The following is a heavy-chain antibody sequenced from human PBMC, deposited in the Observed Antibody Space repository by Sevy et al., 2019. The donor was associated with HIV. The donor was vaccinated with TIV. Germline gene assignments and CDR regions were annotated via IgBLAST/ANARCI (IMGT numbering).Heavy chain of an antibody. CDR2: ISFDATNK. CDR1: GFTFNRYS. Sequence: GGSLRLSCAASGFTFNRYSMHWVRQAPGKGLEWVATISFDATNKHYAASVKGRFTISRDNFQNWLFLQMDSLRPEDTAVYYCALERLTSDVAEYFQNWGQGTLVTVSS. J-gene: IGHJ1*01. V-gene: IGHV3-30-3*01. CDR3: ALERLTSDVAEYFQN. D-gene: IGHD1-1*01.